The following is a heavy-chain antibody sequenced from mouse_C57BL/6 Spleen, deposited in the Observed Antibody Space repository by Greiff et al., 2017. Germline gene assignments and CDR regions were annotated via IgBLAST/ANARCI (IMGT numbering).Heavy chain of an antibody. V-gene: IGHV7-3*01. CDR3: ARWLLHGGWYFDV. CDR1: GFTFTDYY. Sequence: EVQVVESGGGLVQPGGSLSLSCAASGFTFTDYYMSWVRQPPGKALEWLGFIRNKANGYTTEYSASVKGRFTISRDNSQSILYLQMNALRAEDSATYYCARWLLHGGWYFDVWGTGTTVTVSS. CDR2: IRNKANGYTT. J-gene: IGHJ1*03. D-gene: IGHD2-3*01.